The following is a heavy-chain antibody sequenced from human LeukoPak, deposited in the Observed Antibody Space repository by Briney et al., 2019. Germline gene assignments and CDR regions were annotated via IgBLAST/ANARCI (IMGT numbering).Heavy chain of an antibody. CDR2: IKQDGSEK. J-gene: IGHJ4*02. CDR1: GFTFSRYW. V-gene: IGHV3-7*01. Sequence: GGSLRLSCAPSGFTFSRYWMSWVPQAPGKGLEWVANIKQDGSEKYYVDSVKGRFTISRDNAKNSLYLQMNSLRAEDTAVYYCARVKGGIAAAGTGYFDYWGQGTLVTVSS. D-gene: IGHD6-13*01. CDR3: ARVKGGIAAAGTGYFDY.